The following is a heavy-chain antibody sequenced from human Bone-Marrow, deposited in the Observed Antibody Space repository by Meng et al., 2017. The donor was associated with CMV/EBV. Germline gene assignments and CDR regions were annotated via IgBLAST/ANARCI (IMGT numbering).Heavy chain of an antibody. V-gene: IGHV1-2*02. CDR1: EYTFIDHH. CDR2: INPNSGGT. CDR3: ARGGAVVGTLRYYGMDV. J-gene: IGHJ6*02. D-gene: IGHD6-19*01. Sequence: ASVKVSCKASEYTFIDHHMHWVRQAPGQGLEWMGWINPNSGGTNYAQKFQGRVTMTRDTSISTAYMELSRLRTDDTAVYYCARGGAVVGTLRYYGMDVWGQGTTVTVSS.